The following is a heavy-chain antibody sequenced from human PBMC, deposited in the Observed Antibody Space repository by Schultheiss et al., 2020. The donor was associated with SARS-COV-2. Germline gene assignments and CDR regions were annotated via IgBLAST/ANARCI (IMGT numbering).Heavy chain of an antibody. CDR2: IYYSGST. CDR1: GGSFSGYY. V-gene: IGHV4-59*01. CDR3: ARIYGGNRYWYFDL. D-gene: IGHD4-23*01. Sequence: SETLSLTCAVYGGSFSGYYWSWIRQPPGKGLEWIGYIYYSGSTNYNPSLKSRVTISVDTSKNQFSLKLTSVTAADTAVYYCARIYGGNRYWYFDLWGRGTLVTVSS. J-gene: IGHJ2*01.